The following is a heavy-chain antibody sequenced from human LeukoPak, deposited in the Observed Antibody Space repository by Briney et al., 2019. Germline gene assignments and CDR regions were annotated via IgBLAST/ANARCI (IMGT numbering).Heavy chain of an antibody. D-gene: IGHD6-19*01. J-gene: IGHJ1*01. V-gene: IGHV1-18*01. Sequence: GASVKVSCKASGYTLTSYGISWVRQAPGQGLEWMGWISAYNGNTNYAQKLQGRVTMTTDTSTSTAYMELRSLRSDDTAVYYCARDLRVAGTEGYFQHWGQGTLVTVSS. CDR1: GYTLTSYG. CDR2: ISAYNGNT. CDR3: ARDLRVAGTEGYFQH.